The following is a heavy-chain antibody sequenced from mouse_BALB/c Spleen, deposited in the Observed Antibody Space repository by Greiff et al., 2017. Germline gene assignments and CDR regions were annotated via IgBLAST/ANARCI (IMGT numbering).Heavy chain of an antibody. J-gene: IGHJ3*01. Sequence: QVQLQQSGAELAKPGASVKMSCKASGYTFTSYWMHWVKQRPGQGLEWIGYINPSTGYTEYNQKFKDKATLTADKSSSTAYMQLSSLTSEDSAVYYCARSAIRGFAYWGQGTLVTVAA. D-gene: IGHD1-1*01. CDR3: ARSAIRGFAY. CDR1: GYTFTSYW. V-gene: IGHV1-7*01. CDR2: INPSTGYT.